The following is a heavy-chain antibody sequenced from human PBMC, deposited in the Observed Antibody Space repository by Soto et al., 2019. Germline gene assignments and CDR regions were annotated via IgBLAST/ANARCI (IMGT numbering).Heavy chain of an antibody. V-gene: IGHV1-2*04. J-gene: IGHJ6*02. CDR1: GYTFTGYY. Sequence: ASVKVSCKASGYTFTGYYMHWVRQAPGQGLEWMGWINPNSGGTNYAQKFQGWVTMTRDTSISTAYMELSRLRSDDTAVYYCARDSTTGNHYYYYGMDVWGQGTTVTVSS. CDR3: ARDSTTGNHYYYYGMDV. D-gene: IGHD1-1*01. CDR2: INPNSGGT.